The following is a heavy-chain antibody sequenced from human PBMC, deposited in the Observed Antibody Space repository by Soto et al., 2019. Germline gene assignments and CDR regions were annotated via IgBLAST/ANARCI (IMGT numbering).Heavy chain of an antibody. J-gene: IGHJ4*02. Sequence: GGSLRLSCAASGFTFSSYAVSWVRQAPGKGLEWVSAISGSGDSTYYADSVKGRFAISRDNAKNSLYLQMNSLRAEDTAVYYCATGGRGRAYYDYIWGSYRYWTLVYWGQGTLVTVSS. V-gene: IGHV3-23*01. CDR2: ISGSGDST. CDR3: ATGGRGRAYYDYIWGSYRYWTLVY. CDR1: GFTFSSYA. D-gene: IGHD3-16*02.